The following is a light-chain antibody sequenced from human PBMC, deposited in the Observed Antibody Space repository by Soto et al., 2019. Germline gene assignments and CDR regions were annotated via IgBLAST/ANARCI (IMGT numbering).Light chain of an antibody. V-gene: IGKV3-11*01. Sequence: EIVLTQSPATLSLSPGETATLSCRASQNVGNYLAWYRQKPGQAPRLLIYDASNRATGIPARFYGSGSGADFTLTISSLEPEDFAVYYCQQRYNWPRTFGQGTKVEIK. CDR3: QQRYNWPRT. J-gene: IGKJ1*01. CDR1: QNVGNY. CDR2: DAS.